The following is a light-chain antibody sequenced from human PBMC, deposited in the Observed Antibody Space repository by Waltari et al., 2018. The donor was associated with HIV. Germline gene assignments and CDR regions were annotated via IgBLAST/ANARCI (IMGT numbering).Light chain of an antibody. J-gene: IGKJ2*01. Sequence: QLTQSPSFLSASIGDRVTITCRASEDINEFLAWYQQKPGVAPKLLIYAASTLEDEVPSRFSGSGSGTDFTLTISSLQPEDFATYFCQQLNTYPPDTFGPGTKLEI. CDR1: EDINEF. CDR3: QQLNTYPPDT. CDR2: AAS. V-gene: IGKV1-9*01.